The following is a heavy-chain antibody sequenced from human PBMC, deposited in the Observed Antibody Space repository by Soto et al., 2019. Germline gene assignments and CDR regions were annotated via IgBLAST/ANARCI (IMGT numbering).Heavy chain of an antibody. V-gene: IGHV3-21*01. CDR2: ISGSGNYT. D-gene: IGHD4-4*01. Sequence: GGSLRLSCAASGFTFSTYSMNWVRQAPGKGLEWVSSISGSGNYTHYADFLRGRFTISRDNAKTSLYLQMNSLRAEDTAVYYCAREGSNNYHVYYFDSWGQGTVVTVSS. J-gene: IGHJ4*02. CDR1: GFTFSTYS. CDR3: AREGSNNYHVYYFDS.